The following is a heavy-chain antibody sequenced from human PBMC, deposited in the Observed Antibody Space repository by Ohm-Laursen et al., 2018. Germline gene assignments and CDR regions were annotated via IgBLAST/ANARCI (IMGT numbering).Heavy chain of an antibody. Sequence: SLRLSCTASGFTVSSNYMSWVRQAPGKGLEWVSGVSGSGDSTYHADSVKGRFTISRDNSKNTMYLQMNSLRAEDTAVFYCAKNSAFTYYSAMDVWGQGTTITVSS. D-gene: IGHD3-16*01. J-gene: IGHJ6*02. V-gene: IGHV3-23*01. CDR3: AKNSAFTYYSAMDV. CDR2: VSGSGDST. CDR1: GFTVSSNY.